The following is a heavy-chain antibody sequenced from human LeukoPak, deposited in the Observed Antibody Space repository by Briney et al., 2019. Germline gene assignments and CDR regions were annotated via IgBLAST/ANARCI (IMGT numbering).Heavy chain of an antibody. Sequence: GGTLRLSCAASGFTFSSYGMSWVRQAPGKGLEWVGIIRSKAYGGTTEYAASVKGRFTISRDDSKSIAYLQMNSLKTEDTAVYYCTRGKGDQGWYWGQGTLVTVSS. D-gene: IGHD2-15*01. CDR1: GFTFSSYG. J-gene: IGHJ4*02. CDR3: TRGKGDQGWY. V-gene: IGHV3-49*04. CDR2: IRSKAYGGTT.